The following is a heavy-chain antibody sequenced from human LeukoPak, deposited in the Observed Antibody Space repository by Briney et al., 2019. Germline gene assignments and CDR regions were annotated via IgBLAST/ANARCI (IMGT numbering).Heavy chain of an antibody. D-gene: IGHD6-25*01. CDR1: GYTFNTYG. CDR2: ISTYNGDT. V-gene: IGHV1-18*01. Sequence: ASVKVSCKASGYTFNTYGISWVRQAPGQGLEWMGWISTYNGDTSYVQNLQGRVTMTTDTSTSTAYMELMSLRSDDTAVYYCLRDAQRPRLTPDYWGQGTMVTVSS. CDR3: LRDAQRPRLTPDY. J-gene: IGHJ4*02.